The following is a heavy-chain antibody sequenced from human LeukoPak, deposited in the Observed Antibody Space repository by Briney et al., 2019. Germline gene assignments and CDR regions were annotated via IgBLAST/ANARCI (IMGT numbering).Heavy chain of an antibody. V-gene: IGHV3-74*01. CDR1: GFTFTNYG. D-gene: IGHD1-26*01. J-gene: IGHJ4*02. CDR2: INNDGRST. Sequence: PGGSLRLSCVASGFTFTNYGMMWVRQAPGKGLVWVSYINNDGRSTTYADSVKGRFTISRDNAKNTLYLQTNSLRAEDTAMYYCARNYNGMGYWGQGTLVIVSS. CDR3: ARNYNGMGY.